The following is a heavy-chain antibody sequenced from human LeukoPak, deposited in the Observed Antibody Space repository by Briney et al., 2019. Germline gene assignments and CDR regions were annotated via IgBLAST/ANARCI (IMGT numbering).Heavy chain of an antibody. D-gene: IGHD2/OR15-2a*01. CDR2: ISGSGGST. V-gene: IGHV3-23*01. J-gene: IGHJ4*02. CDR1: GFTFSSYP. Sequence: PGGSLRLSCAASGFTFSSYPMSWVRQAPGKGPEWVSLISGSGGSTYYADSVKGRFSISRDNSKNTLYLQMNSLRAEDTAVYYCAKERTQTTSFDYWGQGTLVTVPS. CDR3: AKERTQTTSFDY.